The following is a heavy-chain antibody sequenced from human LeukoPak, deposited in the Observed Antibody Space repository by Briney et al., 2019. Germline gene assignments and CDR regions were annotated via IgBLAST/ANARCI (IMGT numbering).Heavy chain of an antibody. Sequence: ASVKVSCKVSGNTLTELSMHWVRQAPGKGLEWMGGFDPEHGETIYAQTFQDRVTMTEDTSTGTAYMELSSLRSDDTAVYYCATEDFDGIVGPIDSFDVWGQGTMVTVS. D-gene: IGHD1-26*01. V-gene: IGHV1-24*01. CDR3: ATEDFDGIVGPIDSFDV. CDR2: FDPEHGET. J-gene: IGHJ3*01. CDR1: GNTLTELS.